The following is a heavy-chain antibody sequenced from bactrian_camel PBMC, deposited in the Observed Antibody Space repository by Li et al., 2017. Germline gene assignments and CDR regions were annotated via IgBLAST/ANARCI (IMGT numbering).Heavy chain of an antibody. Sequence: VQLVESGGGSVQAGGSLRLSCTGYSDFTYRTYCLAWFRQAPGKEREGVAATDSDGSTTYADSVKGRFTISKDNAKNTLYLQMNSLKPEDTAMYYCAAQRGAWDVACLTRLDDAYWGRGTQVTVSS. D-gene: IGHD5*01. CDR3: AAQRGAWDVACLTRLDDAY. J-gene: IGHJ4*01. CDR1: SDFTYRTYC. CDR2: TDSDGST. V-gene: IGHV3S26*01.